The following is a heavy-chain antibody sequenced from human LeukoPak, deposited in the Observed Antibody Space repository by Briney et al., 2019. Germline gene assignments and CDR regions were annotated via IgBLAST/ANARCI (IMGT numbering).Heavy chain of an antibody. J-gene: IGHJ6*02. CDR2: INHNGNVN. V-gene: IGHV3-7*03. CDR3: ARGGGLDV. CDR1: GFTFSSYW. Sequence: LGGSLRLSCAASGFTFSSYWMNWARHAPGRGLEWVASINHNGNVNYYVDSVKGRFTISRDNAKNSLYLQMSNLRAEDTAVYFCARGGGLDVWGQGATVTVSS. D-gene: IGHD3-16*01.